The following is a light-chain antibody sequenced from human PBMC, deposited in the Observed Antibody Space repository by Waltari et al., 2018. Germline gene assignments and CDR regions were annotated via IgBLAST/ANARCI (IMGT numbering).Light chain of an antibody. CDR3: QQYNDWPRT. CDR2: GAS. CDR1: QGVSSN. Sequence: EIVMTQSPATLSVSPGERATLSCRASQGVSSNLAWYQPGPRQAPRLLISGASTRATGIPARFSGSGSGTEFTLTISILQSEDFAVYYCQQYNDWPRTFGQGTRVEVK. J-gene: IGKJ1*01. V-gene: IGKV3-15*01.